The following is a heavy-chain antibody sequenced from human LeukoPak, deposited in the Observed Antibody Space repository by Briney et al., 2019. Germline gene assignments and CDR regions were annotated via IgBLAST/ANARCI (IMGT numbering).Heavy chain of an antibody. V-gene: IGHV4-59*08. CDR3: ASPYCSGGSCFFDY. J-gene: IGHJ4*02. CDR2: IYNSGTN. D-gene: IGHD2-15*01. CDR1: GGSISSYY. Sequence: PSETLSLTCTVSGGSISSYYWSWIRQPPGKGLEWIGYIYNSGTNNYNPSLKSRVTMSVDTSKNQFSLKLSSVTAADTAIYHCASPYCSGGSCFFDYWGQGTLVTVSS.